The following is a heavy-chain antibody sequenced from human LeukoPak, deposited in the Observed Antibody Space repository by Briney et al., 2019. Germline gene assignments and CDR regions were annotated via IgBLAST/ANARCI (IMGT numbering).Heavy chain of an antibody. J-gene: IGHJ3*02. V-gene: IGHV1-69*06. CDR2: IIPIFDTP. CDR3: ARELHYYDSSGPGSDALDI. Sequence: ASVKVSCKASGGTSSNHAISWVRQALGQGLQWMGRIIPIFDTPTYAQNYQGRVTISADRSTNTVFMELRSLRSGDTALYYCARELHYYDSSGPGSDALDIWGQGTMVIVSS. D-gene: IGHD3-22*01. CDR1: GGTSSNHA.